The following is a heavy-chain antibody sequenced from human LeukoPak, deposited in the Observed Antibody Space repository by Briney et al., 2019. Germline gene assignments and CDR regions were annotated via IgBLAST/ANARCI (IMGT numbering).Heavy chain of an antibody. Sequence: GGSLRLSCEASGFTFSSYIMTWVRQAPGKGLEWVSTIKGSAEATFYADSVKDRFTISRDNSKNTLYLQMNSLRADDTAVYYCTRDPNGDYVGAFDSWGQGTLVTVSS. CDR3: TRDPNGDYVGAFDS. CDR2: IKGSAEAT. V-gene: IGHV3-23*01. J-gene: IGHJ5*01. CDR1: GFTFSSYI. D-gene: IGHD4-17*01.